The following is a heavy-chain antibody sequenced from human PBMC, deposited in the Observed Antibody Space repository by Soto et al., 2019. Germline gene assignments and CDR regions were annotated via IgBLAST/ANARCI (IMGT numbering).Heavy chain of an antibody. CDR2: INPDTGST. CDR3: ARDPNFSLTFHYYGMDV. Sequence: QVQLVQSGAEVKKPGASVKISCKASGYTFTTYYVHWVRQAPGQGLEWMGIINPDTGSTSSAQNFRGRVSVTSDTSTSTVYMELYSLSYDDTAVYYCARDPNFSLTFHYYGMDVWGRGTTVTVSS. V-gene: IGHV1-46*01. J-gene: IGHJ6*02. CDR1: GYTFTTYY.